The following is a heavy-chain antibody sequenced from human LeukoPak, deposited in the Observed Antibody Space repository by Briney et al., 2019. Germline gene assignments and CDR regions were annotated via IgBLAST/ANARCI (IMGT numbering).Heavy chain of an antibody. V-gene: IGHV3-7*01. Sequence: GGSLRLSCAASGFTFSSYSMSWVRQAPGKGLEWVANIKQDGSEKYYVDSVKGRFTISRDNAKNSLYLQMNSLRAEDTAVYYCAREGDYAGYSYGFYYYYYGMDVWGQGTTVTVSS. D-gene: IGHD5-18*01. CDR2: IKQDGSEK. CDR1: GFTFSSYS. J-gene: IGHJ6*02. CDR3: AREGDYAGYSYGFYYYYYGMDV.